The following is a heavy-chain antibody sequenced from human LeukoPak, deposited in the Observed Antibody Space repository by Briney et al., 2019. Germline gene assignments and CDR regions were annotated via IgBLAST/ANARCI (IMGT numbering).Heavy chain of an antibody. CDR3: ARDPYYYGSGSYYNDAFDI. J-gene: IGHJ3*02. CDR1: GFTFSDYY. D-gene: IGHD3-10*01. CDR2: ISSSGSTI. Sequence: GGSLRLSCAASGFTFSDYYMSWIRQAPGKGLEWVSYISSSGSTIYNADSVKGRFTISRDNAKNSLYLQMNSLRAEDTAVYYCARDPYYYGSGSYYNDAFDIWGQGTMVTVSS. V-gene: IGHV3-11*01.